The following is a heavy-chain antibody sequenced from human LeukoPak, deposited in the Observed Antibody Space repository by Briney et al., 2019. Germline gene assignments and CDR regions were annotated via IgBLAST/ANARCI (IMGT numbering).Heavy chain of an antibody. CDR2: ISSNGGST. CDR1: GFTFSSYA. J-gene: IGHJ4*02. D-gene: IGHD3-3*01. CDR3: ARARLRFLEWTPFDY. Sequence: GGSLRLSCAASGFTFSSYAMHWVRQAPGKGLEYVSAISSNGGSTYYANSVKGRFTISRDNSKNTLYLQMGSLRAEDMAVYYCARARLRFLEWTPFDYWGQGTLVTVSS. V-gene: IGHV3-64*01.